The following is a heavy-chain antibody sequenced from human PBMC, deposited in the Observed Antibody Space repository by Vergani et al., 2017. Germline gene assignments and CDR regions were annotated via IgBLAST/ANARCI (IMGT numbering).Heavy chain of an antibody. CDR3: ARDADYGDYGEYWFDP. J-gene: IGHJ5*02. CDR2: INAGNGNT. Sequence: QVQLVQSGAEVKKPGASVKVSCKASGYTFTSYAMHWVRQAPGQRLEWMGWINAGNGNTKYSQKFQGRVTITRDTSASTAYMELRSLRSDDTAVYYCARDADYGDYGEYWFDPWGQGTLVTVSS. CDR1: GYTFTSYA. D-gene: IGHD4-17*01. V-gene: IGHV1-3*01.